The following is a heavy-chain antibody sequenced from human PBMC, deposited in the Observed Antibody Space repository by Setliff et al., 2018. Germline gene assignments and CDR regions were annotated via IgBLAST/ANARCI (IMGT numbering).Heavy chain of an antibody. D-gene: IGHD6-19*01. J-gene: IGHJ6*02. V-gene: IGHV4-34*01. CDR2: INHSGST. Sequence: PSETLSLTCAVYGGSFSTYYWIWIRQPPGKGLEWIGEINHSGSTNYNPSLKSRVTISVDKSKNQFSLKLSSVTAADTALYYCARDRRRLVTYYYYGMDFWGQGTTVTVSS. CDR3: ARDRRRLVTYYYYGMDF. CDR1: GGSFSTYY.